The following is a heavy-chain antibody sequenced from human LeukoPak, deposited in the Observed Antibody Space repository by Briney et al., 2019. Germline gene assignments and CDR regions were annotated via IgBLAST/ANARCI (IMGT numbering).Heavy chain of an antibody. CDR3: TTDATPLLWFGELERLGDY. J-gene: IGHJ4*02. CDR1: GFTFSNAW. Sequence: GGSLRLSCAASGFTFSNAWMSWVRQAPGEGLEWVGRIKSKTDGGTTDYAAPVKGRFTISRDDSKNTLYLQMNSLKTEDTAVYYCTTDATPLLWFGELERLGDYWGQGTLVTVSS. CDR2: IKSKTDGGTT. V-gene: IGHV3-15*01. D-gene: IGHD3-10*01.